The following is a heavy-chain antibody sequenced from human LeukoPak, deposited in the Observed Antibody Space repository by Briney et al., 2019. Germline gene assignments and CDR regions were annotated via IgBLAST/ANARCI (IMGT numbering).Heavy chain of an antibody. CDR1: GFTFSDYY. J-gene: IGHJ4*02. D-gene: IGHD5-24*01. CDR2: INHSGST. V-gene: IGHV4-34*01. Sequence: PGGSLRLSCAASGFTFSDYYMSWIRQAPGKGLEWIGEINHSGSTNYNPSLKSRVTISVDTSKNQFSLKLSSVTAADTAVYYCARGGWLQLRYFDYWGQGTLVTVSS. CDR3: ARGGWLQLRYFDY.